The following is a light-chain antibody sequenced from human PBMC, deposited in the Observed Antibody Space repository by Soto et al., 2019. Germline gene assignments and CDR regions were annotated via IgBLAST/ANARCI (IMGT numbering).Light chain of an antibody. J-gene: IGKJ1*01. V-gene: IGKV3-20*01. CDR2: GAY. Sequence: EIVLTQSPGTLSLSPGERATVSCRASKSARSSYFAWYQQKPGQAPRLLISGAYNRATGIPDRFSGSVSGTDFTLTISRLDPEDFAVYDCQHYSSSVGTFGQGTRVEIK. CDR1: KSARSSY. CDR3: QHYSSSVGT.